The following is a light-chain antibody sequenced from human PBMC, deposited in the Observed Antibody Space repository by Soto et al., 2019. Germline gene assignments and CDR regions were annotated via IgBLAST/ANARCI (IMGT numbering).Light chain of an antibody. CDR3: CSYAGSHTWV. CDR1: SSDVGGYNY. J-gene: IGLJ1*01. Sequence: QSALTQPRSVSGSPGQSVTISCTGTSSDVGGYNYVSWYQQHPGKAPKLMIYDVSKQPSGVPDRFSGSKSGNTASLTISGLQAEDEADYYCCSYAGSHTWVFGTGTKLTVL. CDR2: DVS. V-gene: IGLV2-11*01.